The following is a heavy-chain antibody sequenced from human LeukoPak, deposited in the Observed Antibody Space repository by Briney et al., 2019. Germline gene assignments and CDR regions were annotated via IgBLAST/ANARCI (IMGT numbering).Heavy chain of an antibody. J-gene: IGHJ3*02. V-gene: IGHV3-48*01. CDR3: ARDLRGYNPLGTLGDAFDI. CDR2: ISSSSSTI. D-gene: IGHD5-18*01. Sequence: PGGTLRLSCAASGFTFSSYGMSWVRQAPGKGLEWVSYISSSSSTIYYADSVKGRFTISRDNAKNSLYLQMNSLRAEDTAVYYCARDLRGYNPLGTLGDAFDIWGQGTMVTVSS. CDR1: GFTFSSYG.